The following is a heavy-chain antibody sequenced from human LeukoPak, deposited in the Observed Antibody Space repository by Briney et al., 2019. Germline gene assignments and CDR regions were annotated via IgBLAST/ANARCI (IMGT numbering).Heavy chain of an antibody. J-gene: IGHJ5*02. Sequence: ASVKVSCKASGYTFTGYYMHWVRQAPGQGLEWMGRINPNSGGTNYAQKFQGRVTMTRDTSISTAYMELSRLRSDDTAVYYCARDRRPLWFGDTRYNWFDPWGQGTLVTVSS. CDR3: ARDRRPLWFGDTRYNWFDP. CDR2: INPNSGGT. D-gene: IGHD3-10*01. CDR1: GYTFTGYY. V-gene: IGHV1-2*06.